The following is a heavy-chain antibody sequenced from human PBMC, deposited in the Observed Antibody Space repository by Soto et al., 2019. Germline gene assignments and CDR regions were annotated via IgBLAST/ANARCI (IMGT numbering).Heavy chain of an antibody. D-gene: IGHD6-19*01. CDR2: TSSSGGST. Sequence: EVQLLESGGDLVQPGGTLRLSCAASGYTFTKYALSWVLQALGKELEWVSATSSSGGSTYYAYSVKGRFTISRDNSKNTLYLQMNSLGAEDTAVYYCAKHLSGSKCFDYWGQGTLVTVSS. CDR3: AKHLSGSKCFDY. J-gene: IGHJ4*02. V-gene: IGHV3-23*01. CDR1: GYTFTKYA.